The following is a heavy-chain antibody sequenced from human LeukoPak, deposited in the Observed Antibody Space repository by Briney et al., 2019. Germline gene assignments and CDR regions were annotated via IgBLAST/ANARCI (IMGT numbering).Heavy chain of an antibody. J-gene: IGHJ4*02. CDR1: GGSVSNYY. Sequence: SETLSLTCSVSGGSVSNYYWSWVRQPPGKGLEWIGYVYYTGSTNYNPSLKSRVTMFEDKSKNQFSLRLYSVTVADTAVYYCARHFAYSSSSYFDYWGQGSLVTVSS. V-gene: IGHV4-59*08. CDR3: ARHFAYSSSSYFDY. CDR2: VYYTGST. D-gene: IGHD6-6*01.